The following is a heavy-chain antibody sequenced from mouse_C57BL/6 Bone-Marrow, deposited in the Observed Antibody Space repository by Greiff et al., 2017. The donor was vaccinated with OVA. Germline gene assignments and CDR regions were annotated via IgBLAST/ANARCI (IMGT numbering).Heavy chain of an antibody. CDR3: ARELSMMTFDY. CDR2: LDPSDSYP. CDR1: VYTFTSYW. D-gene: IGHD2-3*01. V-gene: IGHV1-69*01. J-gene: IGHJ2*01. Sequence: VQLQQPGAELVMPGASVKLSCKASVYTFTSYWMHWVQQRPGQGLEWIGELDPSDSYPNYNQKFKGKSTLTVDKDSSTAYMERSSLTSEDSVVYHWARELSMMTFDYWGQGTTLTVSS.